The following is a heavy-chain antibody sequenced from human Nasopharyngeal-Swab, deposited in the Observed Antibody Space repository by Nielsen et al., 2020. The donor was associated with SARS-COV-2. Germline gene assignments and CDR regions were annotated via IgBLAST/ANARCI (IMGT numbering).Heavy chain of an antibody. J-gene: IGHJ4*02. D-gene: IGHD2-8*02. V-gene: IGHV1-2*06. CDR1: RYTFTGYY. CDR3: ASGTGLSFDY. Sequence: SVPVSCQASRYTFTGYYMHWVRQAPGQGLEWMGRINPNLGGTNYAQQFQGRVTMTRDTSISTAYMELSRLRSDDTAVYYCASGTGLSFDYWGQGTLVTVSS. CDR2: INPNLGGT.